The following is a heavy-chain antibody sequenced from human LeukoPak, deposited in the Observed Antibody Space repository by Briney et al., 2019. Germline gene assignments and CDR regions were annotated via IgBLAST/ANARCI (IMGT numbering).Heavy chain of an antibody. CDR1: GVSISSSNSY. J-gene: IGHJ4*02. V-gene: IGHV4-39*01. Sequence: ASETLSLTCTVSGVSISSSNSYWGWIRQPPGKGLEWIGSIYYSGNTYYNASLKSQVSISVDTSKNQFSLKLSSVTAADTAVYYCARGPDVFDYWGQGTLVTVSS. D-gene: IGHD1-14*01. CDR3: ARGPDVFDY. CDR2: IYYSGNT.